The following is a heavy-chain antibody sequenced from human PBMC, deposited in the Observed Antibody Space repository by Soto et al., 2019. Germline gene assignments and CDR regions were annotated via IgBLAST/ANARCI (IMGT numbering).Heavy chain of an antibody. CDR2: FESGGSI. CDR1: GFSARTNY. CDR3: ARAGVTPHFFDY. V-gene: IGHV3-53*02. D-gene: IGHD3-3*02. Sequence: EVQLVETGGGLIQPGGSLRLSCAASGFSARTNYMSWIRQAPGKGLDWGSVFESGGSIYYADSVRGRFIISRDYAKTTVDLQMNSLRVEDTAVYYCARAGVTPHFFDYWGQGTLVTVSS. J-gene: IGHJ4*02.